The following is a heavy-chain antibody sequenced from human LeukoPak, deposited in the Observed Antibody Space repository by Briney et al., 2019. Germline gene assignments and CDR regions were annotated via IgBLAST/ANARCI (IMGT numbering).Heavy chain of an antibody. CDR3: ARGPCSSTSCHVSYYYYMDV. CDR1: SYTFTSYG. J-gene: IGHJ6*03. D-gene: IGHD2-2*01. CDR2: ISAYNGNT. Sequence: ASVKVSCKASSYTFTSYGISWVRQAPGQGLEWMGWISAYNGNTNYAQKLQGRVTMTTDTSTSTAYMELRSLRSDDTAVYYCARGPCSSTSCHVSYYYYMDVWGKGTTVTVSS. V-gene: IGHV1-18*01.